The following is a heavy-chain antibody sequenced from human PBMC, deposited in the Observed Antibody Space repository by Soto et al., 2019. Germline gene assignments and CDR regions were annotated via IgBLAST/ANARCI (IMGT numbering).Heavy chain of an antibody. CDR2: INTYNQNT. V-gene: IGHV1-18*04. CDR1: GYTFTNYP. Sequence: QVPLVQSGAEVKKPGASVKVSCKASGYTFTNYPITWVRQAPGQWLEWMGWINTYNQNTIYAQKCQGRVTMTTDSSSSTSYLELGRLRSDGTAVYYCWRESSVSGWSFDFWGQGSLVTVS. J-gene: IGHJ4*02. D-gene: IGHD6-19*01. CDR3: WRESSVSGWSFDF.